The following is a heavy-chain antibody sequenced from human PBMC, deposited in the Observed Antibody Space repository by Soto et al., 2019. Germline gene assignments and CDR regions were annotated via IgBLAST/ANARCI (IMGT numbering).Heavy chain of an antibody. Sequence: ASVKVSCKASGYTFTSYGISWVRQAPGQGLEWMGWISAYNGNTNYAQKLQGRVTMTTDTSTSTAYMELRSLRSDDTAVYYCARTYSRDPDNRFDPWGQGTLVTVSS. D-gene: IGHD6-13*01. CDR2: ISAYNGNT. V-gene: IGHV1-18*04. CDR3: ARTYSRDPDNRFDP. CDR1: GYTFTSYG. J-gene: IGHJ5*02.